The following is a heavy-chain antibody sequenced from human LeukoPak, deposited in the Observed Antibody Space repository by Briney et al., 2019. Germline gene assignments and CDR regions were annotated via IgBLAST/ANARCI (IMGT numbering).Heavy chain of an antibody. CDR1: GFAVSNNY. CDR2: IYNAVT. Sequence: GGSLRLSCTASGFAVSNNYMSWVRQAPGKGLEWVSLIYNAVTYADSVKGRFTISRDDSKNTLNLQMNSLQADDTAVYYCARLRGNTMVEYWGQGTLVTVSS. V-gene: IGHV3-53*01. D-gene: IGHD3-10*01. J-gene: IGHJ4*02. CDR3: ARLRGNTMVEY.